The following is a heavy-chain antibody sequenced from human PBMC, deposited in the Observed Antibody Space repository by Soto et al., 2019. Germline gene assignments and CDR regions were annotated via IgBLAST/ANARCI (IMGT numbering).Heavy chain of an antibody. CDR2: IYHSGST. J-gene: IGHJ5*02. CDR3: ARDGGPDDFWSGYPNWFDP. D-gene: IGHD3-3*01. V-gene: IGHV4-38-2*02. Sequence: SETLSLTCAVSGYSISSGYYWGWIRQPPGKGLEWIGSIYHSGSTYYNPSLKSRVTISVDTSKNQFPLKLSSVTAADTAVYYCARDGGPDDFWSGYPNWFDPWGQGTLVTVSS. CDR1: GYSISSGYY.